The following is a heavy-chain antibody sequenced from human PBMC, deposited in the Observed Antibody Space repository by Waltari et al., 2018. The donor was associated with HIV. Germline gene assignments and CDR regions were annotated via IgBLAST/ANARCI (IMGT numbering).Heavy chain of an antibody. CDR1: GYSISSGYY. Sequence: QVQLQESGPGLVKPSETLSLTCAVSGYSISSGYYWGWIGQPPGKGLEWIGSIYHSGSTYYNPSLKSRVTISVDTSKNHFARKLSSVTAADTAVYYCASAGGYCSSTSCYSYYFDYWGQGTLVTVSS. J-gene: IGHJ4*02. CDR2: IYHSGST. V-gene: IGHV4-38-2*01. CDR3: ASAGGYCSSTSCYSYYFDY. D-gene: IGHD2-2*01.